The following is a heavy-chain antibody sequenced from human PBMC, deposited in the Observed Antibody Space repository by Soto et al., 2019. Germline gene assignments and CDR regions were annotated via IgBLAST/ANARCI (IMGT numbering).Heavy chain of an antibody. V-gene: IGHV4-39*01. CDR1: GGSISSSSYY. CDR2: IYYSGST. Sequence: SETLSLTCTVSGGSISSSSYYWGWIRQPPGKGLEWIGSIYYSGSTHYNPSLKSRVTISVDTSKDQLSLKLSSVTAAAPAVYYFASVVGPTGYSGMDAWGQGTTVTVSS. CDR3: ASVVGPTGYSGMDA. D-gene: IGHD1-26*01. J-gene: IGHJ6*01.